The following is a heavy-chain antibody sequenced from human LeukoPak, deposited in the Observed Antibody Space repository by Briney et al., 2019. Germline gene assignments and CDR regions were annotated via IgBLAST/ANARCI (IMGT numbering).Heavy chain of an antibody. CDR3: ARLHGYCSGGSCYSGWFDP. Sequence: GESLKISCKGSGYSFTSYWIGWVRQMPGKGLEWMGILYPGDSDTRYSPSFQGQVTISADKSISTAYLQWSSLNASDTAMYYCARLHGYCSGGSCYSGWFDPGGQGTLVTVSS. J-gene: IGHJ5*02. V-gene: IGHV5-51*01. CDR2: LYPGDSDT. D-gene: IGHD2-15*01. CDR1: GYSFTSYW.